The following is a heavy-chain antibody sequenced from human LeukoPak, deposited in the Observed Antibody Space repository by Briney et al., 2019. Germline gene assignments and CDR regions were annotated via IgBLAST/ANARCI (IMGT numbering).Heavy chain of an antibody. CDR1: GYTFTSYG. CDR3: ARDPSLESGVFDY. V-gene: IGHV1-18*01. Sequence: ASVKVSCKASGYTFTSYGISWVRQAPGQGLEWMGWISAYNGNTNYAQKLQGRVTMTTDTSTSTAYVELRSLRSDDTAVYYCARDPSLESGVFDYWGQGTLVTVSS. CDR2: ISAYNGNT. J-gene: IGHJ4*02. D-gene: IGHD3-10*01.